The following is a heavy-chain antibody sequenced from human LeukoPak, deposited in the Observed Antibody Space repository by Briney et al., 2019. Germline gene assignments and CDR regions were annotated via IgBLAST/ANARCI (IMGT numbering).Heavy chain of an antibody. CDR2: IYYSGST. CDR3: ARYPFDGYNYYFDY. V-gene: IGHV4-59*01. D-gene: IGHD5-24*01. Sequence: SETLSLTCTVSGGSISSYYWSWIRKPPGKGLEWIGYIYYSGSTKYNPSLKSRVTISVETSKNQFSLRLSSVTAADTAVYYCARYPFDGYNYYFDYWGQGTLVTVSS. CDR1: GGSISSYY. J-gene: IGHJ4*02.